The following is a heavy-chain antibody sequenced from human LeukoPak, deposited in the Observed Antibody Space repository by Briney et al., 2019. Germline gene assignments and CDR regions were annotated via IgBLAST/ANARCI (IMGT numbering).Heavy chain of an antibody. CDR2: IYYSGST. D-gene: IGHD2-2*01. V-gene: IGHV4-30-4*01. CDR1: GGSISSGDYY. Sequence: SETLSLTCTVSGGSISSGDYYWSWIRQPPGKGLEWIGYIYYSGSTYYNPSLKSRVTISVDTSKNQFSLKLNSVTAADTAVYYCARTPTSYCSSTSCYYYGMDVWGQGTTVTVSS. J-gene: IGHJ6*02. CDR3: ARTPTSYCSSTSCYYYGMDV.